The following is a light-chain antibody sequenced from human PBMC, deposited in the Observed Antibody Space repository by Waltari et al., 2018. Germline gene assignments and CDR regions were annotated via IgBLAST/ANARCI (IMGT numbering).Light chain of an antibody. CDR2: WAS. Sequence: DIVMTQSPDSLAVSLGGRATINCKASQTVLYSSNNKNYLAWYQQKLGRPPKLLIYWASTRASGVPDRCTGSGSGTDFTLTISNLQAEDVAVYYCQEYYTFYTFGQGTKLEIK. CDR1: QTVLYSSNNKNY. CDR3: QEYYTFYT. V-gene: IGKV4-1*01. J-gene: IGKJ2*01.